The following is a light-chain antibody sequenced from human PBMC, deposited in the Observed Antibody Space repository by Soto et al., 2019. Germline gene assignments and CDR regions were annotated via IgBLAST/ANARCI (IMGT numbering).Light chain of an antibody. V-gene: IGKV1-5*01. Sequence: DIQMTQFHAHQPASVGDRVTITCRASQSISSSLAWYQQKPGKAPKLLIYAASSLQSGVPSRFSGSGSGTDFTLTISSLQPDDFATYYCQQYQIDWTFGQGTKVDIK. J-gene: IGKJ1*01. CDR2: AAS. CDR1: QSISSS. CDR3: QQYQIDWT.